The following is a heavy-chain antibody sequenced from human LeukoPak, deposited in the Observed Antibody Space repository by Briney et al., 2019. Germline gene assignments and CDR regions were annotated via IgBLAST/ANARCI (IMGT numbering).Heavy chain of an antibody. CDR3: ARVSSPDYYDSSGNFDY. CDR1: GFTFSVYY. CDR2: ISSSSSYI. Sequence: GGSLRLSCAASGFTFSVYYMNWVRQAPGKGLEWVSSISSSSSYIYYADSMKGRFTISRDNAKNSLYLQMNSLRAEDTAVYYCARVSSPDYYDSSGNFDYWGQGTLVTVSS. V-gene: IGHV3-21*01. J-gene: IGHJ4*02. D-gene: IGHD3-22*01.